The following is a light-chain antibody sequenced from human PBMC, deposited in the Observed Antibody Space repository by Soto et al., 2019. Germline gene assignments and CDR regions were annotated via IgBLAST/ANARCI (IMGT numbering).Light chain of an antibody. CDR2: GAS. V-gene: IGKV3-20*01. CDR3: QQYGGSPQT. Sequence: EIVLTQSPGTLSLSPGERATLSCRASQSVSNYLAWYQQKPGQAPRLLIYGASRRVTVIPDRFSGSGSGTDFTLTISRLEPEDVSVYYCQQYGGSPQTFGQGTNVEIK. CDR1: QSVSNY. J-gene: IGKJ1*01.